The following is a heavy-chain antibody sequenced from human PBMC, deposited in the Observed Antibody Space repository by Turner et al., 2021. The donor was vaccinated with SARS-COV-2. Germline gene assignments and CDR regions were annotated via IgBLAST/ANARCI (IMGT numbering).Heavy chain of an antibody. CDR3: ATGGWAIRFFDWLYGMDV. J-gene: IGHJ6*02. CDR2: FDPEDGET. CDR1: GYTLTELS. D-gene: IGHD3-9*01. Sequence: QVPLVHSGAEVKKPGASVKVTCKVSGYTLTELSLHWVRQAPGKGLEWMGGFDPEDGETSYEQKFQGRVTMTEDTSTDTAYMGLSSLRSEDTAVYYCATGGWAIRFFDWLYGMDVWGQGTTVTVSS. V-gene: IGHV1-24*01.